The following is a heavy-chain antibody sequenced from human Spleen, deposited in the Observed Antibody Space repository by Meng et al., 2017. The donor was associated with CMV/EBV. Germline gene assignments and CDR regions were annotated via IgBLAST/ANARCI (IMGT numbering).Heavy chain of an antibody. CDR3: ARDRIGGYQLLYYYYGMDA. D-gene: IGHD2-2*01. CDR2: ITSRSTK. V-gene: IGHV3-69-1*01. Sequence: GGSLRLSCAASGFTFTSYSMNWVRQAPGKGLEWVSSITSRSTKYYADSVKGRFTISRDNAQTSLYLQMNSLRAEDTAVYYCARDRIGGYQLLYYYYGMDAWGQGTTVTVSS. J-gene: IGHJ6*02. CDR1: GFTFTSYS.